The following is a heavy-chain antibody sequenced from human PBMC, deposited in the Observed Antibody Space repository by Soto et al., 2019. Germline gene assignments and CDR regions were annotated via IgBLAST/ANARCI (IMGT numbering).Heavy chain of an antibody. V-gene: IGHV3-11*01. D-gene: IGHD3-10*01. J-gene: IGHJ4*02. CDR1: GFTFSDYY. Sequence: QVQLVESGGGLVKPGGSLSLSCAASGFTFSDYYMTWIRQAPGKGLEWVSYISSSGNTIYYAGSVKGRFTISRDNAKNSLYLQMNRLRAEDTAVYYCARGRYYDSGSYSRFDYWGQGTVVTVSS. CDR3: ARGRYYDSGSYSRFDY. CDR2: ISSSGNTI.